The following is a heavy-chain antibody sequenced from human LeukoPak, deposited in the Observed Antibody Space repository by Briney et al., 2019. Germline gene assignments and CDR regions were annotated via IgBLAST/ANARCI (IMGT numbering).Heavy chain of an antibody. CDR1: TFTFSKYA. D-gene: IGHD3-16*01. CDR2: ISDSGGRT. Sequence: PGGSLRLSCAASTFTFSKYAMSWVRQAPGKGLEWVSAISDSGGRTKYADSVKGRFIISRDNSKNTLYLQMESLRAEDTALYSCARDGGLSFFSYMGVWGIGTTVTVSS. J-gene: IGHJ6*03. CDR3: ARDGGLSFFSYMGV. V-gene: IGHV3-23*01.